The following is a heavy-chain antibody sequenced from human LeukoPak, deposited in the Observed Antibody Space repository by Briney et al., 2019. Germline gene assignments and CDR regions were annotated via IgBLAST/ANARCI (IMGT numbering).Heavy chain of an antibody. CDR1: GGTFSSYA. Sequence: SVKVSCKASGGTFSSYAISWVRQAPGQGLEWMGGIIPIFGTANYAQKFQGRVTITTDESTSTAYMELSSLRSEDTAVYYRASKGRAAAFDYWGQGTLVTVSS. V-gene: IGHV1-69*05. CDR2: IIPIFGTA. J-gene: IGHJ4*02. D-gene: IGHD6-13*01. CDR3: ASKGRAAAFDY.